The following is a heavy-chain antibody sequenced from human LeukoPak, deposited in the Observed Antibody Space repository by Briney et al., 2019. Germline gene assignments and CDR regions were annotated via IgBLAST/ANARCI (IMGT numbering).Heavy chain of an antibody. CDR2: INSDGSWT. Sequence: AGGSLRLSCAASGFTVSSNYMSWVRQAPGKGLVWVSHINSDGSWTSYADSVKGRLTISRDNSKNTVHLQMNSLRAEDTAVYYCAKHNRNDGYYYYGMDVWGQGTTVTVSS. CDR1: GFTVSSNY. CDR3: AKHNRNDGYYYYGMDV. D-gene: IGHD1-20*01. J-gene: IGHJ6*02. V-gene: IGHV3-74*01.